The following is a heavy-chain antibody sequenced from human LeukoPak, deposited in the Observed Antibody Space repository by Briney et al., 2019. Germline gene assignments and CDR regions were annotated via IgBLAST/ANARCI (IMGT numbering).Heavy chain of an antibody. Sequence: SETLSLTCTVSGGSISSYYWSWIRQPPGKGLEWIGYIYTSGSTNYNPSLKSRVTISVDTSKNQFSLKLSSVTAADTAVYYCASLSLYYDSSATRHWFDPWGQGTLVTVSS. V-gene: IGHV4-4*09. D-gene: IGHD3-22*01. CDR1: GGSISSYY. CDR3: ASLSLYYDSSATRHWFDP. J-gene: IGHJ5*02. CDR2: IYTSGST.